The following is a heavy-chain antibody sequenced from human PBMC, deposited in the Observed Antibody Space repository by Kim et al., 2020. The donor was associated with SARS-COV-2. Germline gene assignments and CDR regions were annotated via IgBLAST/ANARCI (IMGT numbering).Heavy chain of an antibody. Sequence: GGSLRLSCAASGFTFSSYAMHWVRQAPGKGLEWVAVIPYDGRNKYYADSVKGRFTISRDNSKNTLYLQMNSLRAEDTAVYYCATDNMEGEDGPEWFDPWGQGTLVTVSS. D-gene: IGHD1-1*01. J-gene: IGHJ5*02. CDR1: GFTFSSYA. CDR2: IPYDGRNK. CDR3: ATDNMEGEDGPEWFDP. V-gene: IGHV3-30*04.